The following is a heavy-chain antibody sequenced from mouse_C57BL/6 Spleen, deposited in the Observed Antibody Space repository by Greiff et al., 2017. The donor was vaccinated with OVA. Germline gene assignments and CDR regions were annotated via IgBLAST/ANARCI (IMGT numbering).Heavy chain of an antibody. CDR2: INPNNGGT. V-gene: IGHV1-26*01. CDR1: GYTFTDYY. J-gene: IGHJ2*01. D-gene: IGHD1-2*01. Sequence: EVQLQQSGPELVKPGASVKISCKASGYTFTDYYMNWVKQSHGKSLEWIGDINPNNGGTSYNQKFKGKATLTVDKSSSTAYMELRSLTSEDSAVYYCARNRDFHYYGNYWGQGTTLTVSS. CDR3: ARNRDFHYYGNY.